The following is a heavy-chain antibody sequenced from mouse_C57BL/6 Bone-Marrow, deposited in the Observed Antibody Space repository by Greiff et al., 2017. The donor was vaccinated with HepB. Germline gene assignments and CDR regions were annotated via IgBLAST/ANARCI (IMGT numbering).Heavy chain of an antibody. CDR1: GFTFSSYA. V-gene: IGHV5-4*01. Sequence: EVQGVESGGGLVKPGGSLKLSCAASGFTFSSYAMSWVRQTPEKRLEWVATISDGGSYTYYPDNVKGRFTISRDNAKNNLYLQMSHLKSEDTAMYYCARERVDYATDYWGQGTSVTVSS. CDR2: ISDGGSYT. CDR3: ARERVDYATDY. J-gene: IGHJ4*01.